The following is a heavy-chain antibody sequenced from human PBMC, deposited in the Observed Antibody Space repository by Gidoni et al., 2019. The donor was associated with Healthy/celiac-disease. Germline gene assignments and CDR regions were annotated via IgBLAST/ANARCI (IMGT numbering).Heavy chain of an antibody. Sequence: QLQLQESGSGLVKPSQTLSLTCAVSGCSISSGGYSWRGIRQPPGKGLEWIGYIYHSGSTYYNPSLKSRVTISVDRSKNQFSLKLSSVTAADTAVYYCARAQRFNDSSGYYYYYYYGMDVWGQGTTVTVSS. CDR3: ARAQRFNDSSGYYYYYYYGMDV. V-gene: IGHV4-30-2*01. J-gene: IGHJ6*02. CDR2: IYHSGST. D-gene: IGHD3-22*01. CDR1: GCSISSGGYS.